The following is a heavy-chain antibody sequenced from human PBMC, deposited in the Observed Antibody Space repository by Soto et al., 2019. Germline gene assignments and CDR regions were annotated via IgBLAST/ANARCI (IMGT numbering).Heavy chain of an antibody. CDR1: GGSISGSSCY. J-gene: IGHJ6*02. D-gene: IGHD4-4*01. CDR2: IYYSGAT. V-gene: IGHV4-39*02. Sequence: SETLSLTCTVSGGSISGSSCYWVWLRQPPGKGLEWIGSIYYSGATYYNPSLKSRVTISVDTSTNQFSLRLSSVTAADTAVYYCARDYSVRGPYYYSMDVWGQGTTVTVSS. CDR3: ARDYSVRGPYYYSMDV.